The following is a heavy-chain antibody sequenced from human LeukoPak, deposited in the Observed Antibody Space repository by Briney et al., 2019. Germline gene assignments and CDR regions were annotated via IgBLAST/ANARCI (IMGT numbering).Heavy chain of an antibody. CDR3: ARDEHIVVVPAAQVPYYYYGMDV. CDR1: GFTFSSYW. D-gene: IGHD2-2*01. CDR2: IKQDGSEK. Sequence: GGSLRLSCAASGFTFSSYWMSWVRQAPGKGLEWVANIKQDGSEKYYVDSVKGRFTISRDNAKNSLYLQMNSLRAEDTAVYYCARDEHIVVVPAAQVPYYYYGMDVWGQGTTVTVSS. V-gene: IGHV3-7*01. J-gene: IGHJ6*02.